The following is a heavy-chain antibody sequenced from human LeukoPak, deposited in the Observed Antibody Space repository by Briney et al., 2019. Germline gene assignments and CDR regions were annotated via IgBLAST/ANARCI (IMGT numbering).Heavy chain of an antibody. J-gene: IGHJ4*02. Sequence: GGSLRLSCAASGFTFTNVWMTWVRQAPGKGLEWVGRIKTRGDGESTDNAAAVQGRFTISKDDSKNTVHLQMNSLKTEDTALYYCTTVHYSGKYADNWGEGTLVTVSS. D-gene: IGHD1-26*01. CDR1: GFTFTNVW. V-gene: IGHV3-15*01. CDR3: TTVHYSGKYADN. CDR2: IKTRGDGEST.